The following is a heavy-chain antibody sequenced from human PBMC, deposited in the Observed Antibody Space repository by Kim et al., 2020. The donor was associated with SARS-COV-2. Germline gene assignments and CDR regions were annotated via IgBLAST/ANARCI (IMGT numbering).Heavy chain of an antibody. CDR2: ISYDGSNK. D-gene: IGHD3-22*01. CDR3: AKDLLGRYYYDSSGYGLNYYYYYGMDV. CDR1: GFTFSSYG. J-gene: IGHJ6*02. Sequence: GGSLRLSCAASGFTFSSYGMHLVRQAPGKGLEWVAVISYDGSNKYYADSVKGRFTISRDNSKNTLYLQMNSLRAEDTAVYYCAKDLLGRYYYDSSGYGLNYYYYYGMDVWGQGTTVTVSS. V-gene: IGHV3-30*18.